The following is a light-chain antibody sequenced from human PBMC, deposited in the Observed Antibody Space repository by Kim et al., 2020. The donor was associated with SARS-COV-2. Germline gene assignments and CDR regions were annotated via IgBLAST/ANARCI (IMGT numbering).Light chain of an antibody. J-gene: IGLJ3*02. V-gene: IGLV2-8*01. CDR2: EVS. CDR1: SSDVGGYNY. Sequence: GQSVTISCTGTSSDVGGYNYVSWYQQHPGKAPKLMIYEVSKRPSGVPDRFSGSKSGNTASLTVSGLQAEDEADYYCSSYAGSNNLLFSGGTQLTVL. CDR3: SSYAGSNNLL.